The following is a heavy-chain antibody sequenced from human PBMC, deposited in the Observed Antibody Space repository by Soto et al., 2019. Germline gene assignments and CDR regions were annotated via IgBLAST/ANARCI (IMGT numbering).Heavy chain of an antibody. Sequence: SVKVSCKASGGTFSSYAISWVRQAPGQGLEWMGGIIPIFGTANYAQKFQGRVTITADESTSTAYMELSSLRSEDTAVYYCARSTIFGVVITPAFDYWGQGTLVTVSS. D-gene: IGHD3-3*01. V-gene: IGHV1-69*13. CDR2: IIPIFGTA. J-gene: IGHJ4*02. CDR1: GGTFSSYA. CDR3: ARSTIFGVVITPAFDY.